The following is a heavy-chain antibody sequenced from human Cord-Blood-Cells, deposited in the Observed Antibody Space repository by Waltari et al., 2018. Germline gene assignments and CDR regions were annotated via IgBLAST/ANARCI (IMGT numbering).Heavy chain of an antibody. J-gene: IGHJ3*02. CDR3: ARRSYYDFWSGYRGAFDI. CDR1: GYSFTSYW. V-gene: IGHV5-51*03. D-gene: IGHD3-3*01. Sequence: EVQLVQSGAEVKKPGESLKISCKGSGYSFTSYWIGWVRQMPGQGLEWMGIIYPGDSDTRYSPSFQGQVTISADKSISTAYLQWSSLKASDTAMYYCARRSYYDFWSGYRGAFDIWGQGTMVTVSS. CDR2: IYPGDSDT.